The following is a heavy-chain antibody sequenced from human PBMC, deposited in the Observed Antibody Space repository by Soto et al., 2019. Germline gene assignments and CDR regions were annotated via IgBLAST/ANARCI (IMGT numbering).Heavy chain of an antibody. J-gene: IGHJ4*02. CDR3: ARVSRHTYENNGYSFGY. D-gene: IGHD3-22*01. CDR1: GFTFTGYE. V-gene: IGHV3-48*03. CDR2: ISAIGSTK. Sequence: EVQLVESGGGLVQPGGSLRLSCAASGFTFTGYEMNWVRQAPGKGLERVSYISAIGSTKYYADSVKGRFTISRDNVKDSRYLRMDALRADDSAVYDCARVSRHTYENNGYSFGYWGQGTLVTDSS.